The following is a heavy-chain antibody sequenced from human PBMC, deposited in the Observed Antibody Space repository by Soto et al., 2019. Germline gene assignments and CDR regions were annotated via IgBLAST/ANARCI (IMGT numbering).Heavy chain of an antibody. CDR2: IYHSGTA. CDR3: AVKGHDNWFDP. V-gene: IGHV4-4*02. J-gene: IGHJ5*02. Sequence: QVHLQASGPGLVKPSGTLSLTCTVSGGSISSNNWWSWVRQPPATGLEWIGEIYHSGTANYNPSLASRVTISVDKSKNQFSLKLSSVTAADTAVYYCAVKGHDNWFDPWGQGTLVTVSS. CDR1: GGSISSNNW.